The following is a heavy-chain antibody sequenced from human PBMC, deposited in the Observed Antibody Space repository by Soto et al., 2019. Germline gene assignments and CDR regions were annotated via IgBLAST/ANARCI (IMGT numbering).Heavy chain of an antibody. D-gene: IGHD3-22*01. V-gene: IGHV3-23*01. CDR1: GFTFSSYT. Sequence: EVQLLESGGGLVQPEGSLRLSCAASGFTFSSYTMSWVRQAPGKGLEWVSTISGRGGTTYYADSVKGRFTISRDNSRNTLYLQMNSLRAEDTAVYYCAKDRYDSSGYFFNDYWGQGTLVTVSS. CDR2: ISGRGGTT. CDR3: AKDRYDSSGYFFNDY. J-gene: IGHJ4*02.